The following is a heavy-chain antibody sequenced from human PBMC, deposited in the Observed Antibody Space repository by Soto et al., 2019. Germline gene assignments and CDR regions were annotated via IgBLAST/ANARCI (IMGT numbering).Heavy chain of an antibody. CDR1: GDSISSSNW. J-gene: IGHJ4*02. CDR3: ATLLSGTSHFAR. CDR2: IYRSGST. Sequence: SETLSLTCAVSGDSISSSNWWSWVRQPPGKGLEWIGEIYRSGSTNYNPSLMSRVTISMDKSRNQFSLNLTSVTAADTAVYYCATLLSGTSHFARWGQGALVPVSS. V-gene: IGHV4-4*02.